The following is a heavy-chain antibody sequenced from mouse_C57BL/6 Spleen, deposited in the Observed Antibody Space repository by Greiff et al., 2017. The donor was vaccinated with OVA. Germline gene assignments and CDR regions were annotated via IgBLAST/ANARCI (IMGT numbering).Heavy chain of an antibody. CDR1: GFTFSDYY. D-gene: IGHD4-1*01. Sequence: EVKLMESAGGLVQPGSSMKLSCTASGFTFSDYYMAWVRQVPEKGLEWVANINYDGSSTYYLDSLKSRFIISRDNAKNILYLQMSSLKSEDTATYYCAREEKLTGAYFDYWGQGTTLTVSS. CDR2: INYDGSST. J-gene: IGHJ2*01. V-gene: IGHV5-16*01. CDR3: AREEKLTGAYFDY.